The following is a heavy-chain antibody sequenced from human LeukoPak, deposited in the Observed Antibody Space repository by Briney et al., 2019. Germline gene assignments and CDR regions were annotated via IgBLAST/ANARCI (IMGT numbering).Heavy chain of an antibody. D-gene: IGHD5-12*01. V-gene: IGHV3-23*01. J-gene: IGHJ6*03. Sequence: PGGSLRLSCAASGFTFSSCAMSWVRQAPGKGLEWVSAISGSGGTTYYADSVKGRFTISRDNSKNTLYLQMKSLRAEDTAVYYCAKGGGYEAQYYYYYLDVWGKGTTVTISS. CDR3: AKGGGYEAQYYYYYLDV. CDR1: GFTFSSCA. CDR2: ISGSGGTT.